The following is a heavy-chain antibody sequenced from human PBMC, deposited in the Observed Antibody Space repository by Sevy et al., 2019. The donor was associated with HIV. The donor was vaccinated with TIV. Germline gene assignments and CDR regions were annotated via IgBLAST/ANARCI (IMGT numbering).Heavy chain of an antibody. Sequence: GGSLRLSCAASGFTFSSYWMSWVRQAPGKGLEWVANIKQVGSEKYYVDSVKGRFTNSRDNAKNSLYRQRNSLRAEDTAVYCCARLSVAFDYWGQGTLVTVSS. CDR1: GFTFSSYW. J-gene: IGHJ4*02. V-gene: IGHV3-7*01. CDR2: IKQVGSEK. D-gene: IGHD5-12*01. CDR3: ARLSVAFDY.